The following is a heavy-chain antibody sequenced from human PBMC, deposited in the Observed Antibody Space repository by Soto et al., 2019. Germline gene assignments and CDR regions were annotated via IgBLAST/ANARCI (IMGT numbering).Heavy chain of an antibody. CDR3: ARRPYQGGSCSGGSCACSWFDT. D-gene: IGHD2-15*01. CDR1: GGTISSSSYY. V-gene: IGHV4-39*01. J-gene: IGHJ5*02. CDR2: IDDSGSN. Sequence: AGTLSLTCTVSGGTISSSSYYWGWIRQPPGKGLEGIGTIDDSGSNYYNPVLKRRVTTSVDTSKNQFSLKLSSVTAADTAVYYVARRPYQGGSCSGGSCACSWFDTWGQGTLVTVSS.